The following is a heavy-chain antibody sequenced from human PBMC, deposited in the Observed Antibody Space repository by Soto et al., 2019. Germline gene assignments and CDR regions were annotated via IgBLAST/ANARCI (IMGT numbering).Heavy chain of an antibody. CDR3: AKDKVPDGAWDIDY. J-gene: IGHJ4*02. CDR2: IIGANGDT. V-gene: IGHV3-23*01. Sequence: EVQLLESGGDLVQPGGSLRLSCVVSGFTFNQYSMSWVRQAPGKGLEWVSSIIGANGDTSYADSVEGRFTISRSNSKNTLYLQMNSLTVGDTAVYDCAKDKVPDGAWDIDYWGQGTLVTVSS. CDR1: GFTFNQYS. D-gene: IGHD4-17*01.